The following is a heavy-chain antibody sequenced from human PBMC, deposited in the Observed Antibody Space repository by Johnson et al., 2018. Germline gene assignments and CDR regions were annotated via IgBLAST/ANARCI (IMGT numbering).Heavy chain of an antibody. CDR3: AREAGSNAFDI. V-gene: IGHV3-7*01. J-gene: IGHJ3*02. CDR1: GFTFSSYW. CDR2: IKQDGSEK. D-gene: IGHD1-7*01. Sequence: VQLVESGGGLVQPGGSXRLSCAASGFTFSSYWMSGVRQAPGKGLEWVANIKQDGSEKYYGDSVKGRFTISRDNAKNSLYRQMNSLSAEDTAVYYCAREAGSNAFDIWGQGTMVTVSS.